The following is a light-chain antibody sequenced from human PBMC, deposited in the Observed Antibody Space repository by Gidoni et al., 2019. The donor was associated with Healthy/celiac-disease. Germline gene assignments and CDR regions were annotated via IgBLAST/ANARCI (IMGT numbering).Light chain of an antibody. CDR3: RQALQTPLT. CDR2: LGS. V-gene: IGKV2-28*01. CDR1: QSLLHSHRYNY. Sequence: DIVMTPSPLSLPVTPGETASISCRSSQSLLHSHRYNYLDWYLQKPGQSPQLLLYLGSNRSSAGPHKFSGSGSGADFTLIISRVEAEDVGVYYCRQALQTPLTFGGGTKVEIK. J-gene: IGKJ4*01.